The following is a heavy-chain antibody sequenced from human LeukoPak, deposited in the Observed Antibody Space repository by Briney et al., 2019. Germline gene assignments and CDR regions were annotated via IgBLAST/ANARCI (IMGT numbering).Heavy chain of an antibody. CDR1: GGSFSGYY. J-gene: IGHJ5*02. D-gene: IGHD3-3*01. Sequence: PSVTLSLTCAVYGGSFSGYYWSWIRQPPGKGLEWIGEINHSGSTNYNPSLKSRVTISVDTSKNQFSLKLSSVTAADTAVYYCARDKAGTYYDFWSGYPKANWFDPWGQGTLVTVSS. CDR2: INHSGST. CDR3: ARDKAGTYYDFWSGYPKANWFDP. V-gene: IGHV4-34*01.